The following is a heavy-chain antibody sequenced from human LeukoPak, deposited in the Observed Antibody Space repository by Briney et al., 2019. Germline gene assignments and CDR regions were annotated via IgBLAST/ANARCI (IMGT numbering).Heavy chain of an antibody. J-gene: IGHJ6*02. CDR2: INPSGGST. CDR1: GYTFTSYY. CDR3: ARNSPLVVPAAMDYYYYGMDV. D-gene: IGHD2-2*01. Sequence: ASVKVSCKASGYTFTSYYMHWVRQAPGQGLEWMGIINPSGGSTSYAQKFQGRVTMTRDTSTSTAYMELSSLRSEDTAVYYCARNSPLVVPAAMDYYYYGMDVWGQGTTVTVSS. V-gene: IGHV1-46*01.